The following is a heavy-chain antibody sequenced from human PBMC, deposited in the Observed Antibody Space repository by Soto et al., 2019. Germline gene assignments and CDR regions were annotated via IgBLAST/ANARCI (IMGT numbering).Heavy chain of an antibody. CDR1: GYTFTSYG. CDR3: ARDHPYLEYYYGMDV. CDR2: ISAYNGNT. V-gene: IGHV1-18*01. D-gene: IGHD3-3*02. Sequence: QVQLVQSGAEVKKPGASVKVSCKASGYTFTSYGISWVRQAPGQGLEWMGWISAYNGNTNYAQKLQGRVTMTTDTSMSTAYMELRSLRSGDTAVYYCARDHPYLEYYYGMDVWGQGTTVTASS. J-gene: IGHJ6*02.